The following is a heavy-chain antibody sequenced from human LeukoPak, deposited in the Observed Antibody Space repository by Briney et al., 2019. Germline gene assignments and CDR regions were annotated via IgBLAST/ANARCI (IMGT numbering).Heavy chain of an antibody. Sequence: SETLSLTCTVSGGSISSTNYYWGWIRQPPGKGLEWIGSISYSGSTYYNPSLKSRVTISVDTSKNQFSLKLSSVTAADTAVYYCARHPGRTESYWGQGTLVTVSS. J-gene: IGHJ4*02. D-gene: IGHD1-14*01. CDR3: ARHPGRTESY. CDR2: ISYSGST. CDR1: GGSISSTNYY. V-gene: IGHV4-39*01.